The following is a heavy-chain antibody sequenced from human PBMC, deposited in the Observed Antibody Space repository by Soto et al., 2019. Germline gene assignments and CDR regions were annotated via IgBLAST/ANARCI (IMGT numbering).Heavy chain of an antibody. Sequence: QPWVSLRLSCTASGFTFSDYAMAWVRQAPGKGLEWVSTISGGSSVTYYGDSVKVRFTISRDKARKSLFLPLNLLSAEHTPTFHFAKVLSTNYYY. J-gene: IGHJ6*01. CDR1: GFTFSDYA. CDR2: ISGGSSVT. V-gene: IGHV3-23*01. CDR3: AKVLSTNYYY.